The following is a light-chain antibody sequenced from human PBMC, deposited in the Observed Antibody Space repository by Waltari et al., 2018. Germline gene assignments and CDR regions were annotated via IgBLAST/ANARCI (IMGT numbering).Light chain of an antibody. J-gene: IGKJ5*01. Sequence: AIRMTQSPSSFSASTGDRVTITCRASQGISSYLAWYQQKPGKAPKLLIYAASTLQSGVPSRFSGSGSGTDFTLTISCLQSEDFATHYCQQYYSYPRITFGQGTRLEIK. CDR2: AAS. CDR3: QQYYSYPRIT. V-gene: IGKV1-8*01. CDR1: QGISSY.